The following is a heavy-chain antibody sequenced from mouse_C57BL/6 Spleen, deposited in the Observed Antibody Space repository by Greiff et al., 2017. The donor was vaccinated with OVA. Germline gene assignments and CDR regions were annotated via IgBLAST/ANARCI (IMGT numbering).Heavy chain of an antibody. CDR3: ASEGGSNDVGFAY. V-gene: IGHV2-6*01. Sequence: VKLMESGPGLVAPSQSLSITCTVSGFSLTSYGVDWVRQSPGKGLEWLGVIWGVGSTNYNSALKSRLSISKDNSKSQVFLKMNSLQTDDPAMYYCASEGGSNDVGFAYWGQGTLVTVSA. D-gene: IGHD2-12*01. CDR2: IWGVGST. CDR1: GFSLTSYG. J-gene: IGHJ3*01.